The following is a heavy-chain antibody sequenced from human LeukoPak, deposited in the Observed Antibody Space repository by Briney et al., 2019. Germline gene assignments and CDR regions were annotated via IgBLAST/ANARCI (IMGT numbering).Heavy chain of an antibody. Sequence: ASVKVSCKASGYTFTGYYMHWVRQAPGQGLEWMGWINPNSGGTNYAQKFRGRVTMTRDTSISTAYMELSRLRSDDTAVYYCARGVGRVVVVPATRLSIWGQGTMVTVSS. CDR2: INPNSGGT. J-gene: IGHJ3*02. V-gene: IGHV1-2*02. CDR1: GYTFTGYY. CDR3: ARGVGRVVVVPATRLSI. D-gene: IGHD2-2*01.